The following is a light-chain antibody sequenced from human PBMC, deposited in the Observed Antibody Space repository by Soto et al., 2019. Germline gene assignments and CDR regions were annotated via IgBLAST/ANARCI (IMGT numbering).Light chain of an antibody. V-gene: IGLV2-14*03. J-gene: IGLJ1*01. Sequence: QSALTQPASVSGSPGQSITISCTGTGSDVRGNKYVSWYQHYPGQAPKLMISDVSNRPSGISNRFSGSKSGDTASLTISRLQAEDEDDYDCSAFTGTTYAFGTGTKVTVL. CDR2: DVS. CDR3: SAFTGTTYA. CDR1: GSDVRGNKY.